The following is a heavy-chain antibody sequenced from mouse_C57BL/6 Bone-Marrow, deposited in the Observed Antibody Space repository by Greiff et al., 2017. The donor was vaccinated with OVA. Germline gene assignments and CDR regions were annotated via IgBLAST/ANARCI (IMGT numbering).Heavy chain of an antibody. J-gene: IGHJ3*01. CDR3: ARDERWLLPAWFAY. CDR1: GYTFTDYY. Sequence: EVQLQQSGPELVKPGASVKISCKASGYTFTDYYMNWVKQSHGKSLEWIGDINPNNGGTSYNQKFKGKATLTVDKSSSTAYMELRSLTSEDSAVYYCARDERWLLPAWFAYWGQGTLVTVSA. CDR2: INPNNGGT. D-gene: IGHD2-3*01. V-gene: IGHV1-26*01.